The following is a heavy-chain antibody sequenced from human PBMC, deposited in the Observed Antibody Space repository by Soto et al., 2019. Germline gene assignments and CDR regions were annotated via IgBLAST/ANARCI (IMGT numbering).Heavy chain of an antibody. J-gene: IGHJ5*02. Sequence: SETLSLTCTVSGVSIANFFWSWIRQPPGKGLEWIGYMSQGGTATYNPSLKGRATISVDTSKNQLSLKLTSVTAADTAMYYCARDRGGITVAANPLGEWFDPWGPGTLVTVSS. D-gene: IGHD6-19*01. CDR2: MSQGGTA. V-gene: IGHV4-59*08. CDR3: ARDRGGITVAANPLGEWFDP. CDR1: GVSIANFF.